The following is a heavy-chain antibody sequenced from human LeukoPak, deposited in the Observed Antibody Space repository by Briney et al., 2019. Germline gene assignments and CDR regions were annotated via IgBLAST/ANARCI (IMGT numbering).Heavy chain of an antibody. CDR2: IIPIFGTA. J-gene: IGHJ5*02. CDR1: GGTFSSYA. D-gene: IGHD6-13*01. Sequence: SVKVSCKASGGTFSSYAISWVRQAPGQGLEWMGGIIPIFGTANYAQKFQGRVTITADKSTSTAYMELGSLRSEDTAVYYCAAKIPYTAAGWFDPWGQGTLVTVSS. CDR3: AAKIPYTAAGWFDP. V-gene: IGHV1-69*06.